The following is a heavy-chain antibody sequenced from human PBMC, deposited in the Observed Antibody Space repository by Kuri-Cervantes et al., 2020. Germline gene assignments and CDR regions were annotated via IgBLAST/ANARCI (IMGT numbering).Heavy chain of an antibody. D-gene: IGHD3-10*01. CDR2: ISSSSSYI. CDR1: GFTFSSYS. Sequence: GESLKISCAASGFTFSSYSMNWVRQAPGKGLEWVSSISSSSSYIYYADSVKGRFTISRDNAKNSLYLQMNSLRAEDTAMYYCARDLSGSYYYYYYYGMDVWGQGTTVTDSS. CDR3: ARDLSGSYYYYYYYGMDV. V-gene: IGHV3-21*01. J-gene: IGHJ6*02.